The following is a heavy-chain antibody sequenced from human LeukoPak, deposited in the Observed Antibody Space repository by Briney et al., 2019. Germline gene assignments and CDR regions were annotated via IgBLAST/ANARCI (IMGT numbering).Heavy chain of an antibody. D-gene: IGHD3-22*01. CDR2: IYYSGST. Sequence: PSQTLSLTCSVSNGSINSGGYSWSWIRQHPGKGVEWIGYIYYSGSTYYNPSLKSRVIISVDTSKNQFSLRLSSLTASDTAVYYCARDSSGYNQFDYWGQGTLVTVSS. V-gene: IGHV4-31*03. CDR3: ARDSSGYNQFDY. J-gene: IGHJ4*02. CDR1: NGSINSGGYS.